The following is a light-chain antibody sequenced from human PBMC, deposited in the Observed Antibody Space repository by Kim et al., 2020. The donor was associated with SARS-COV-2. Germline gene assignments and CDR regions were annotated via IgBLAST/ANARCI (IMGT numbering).Light chain of an antibody. Sequence: TVTIPCPRSSGSSASNYVQWYQQRPGSAPTTVIYEDNQRPSGVPDRFSGSIDSSSNSASLTISGLKTEDEADYYCQSYDSSNVVFGGGTQLTVL. V-gene: IGLV6-57*03. CDR2: EDN. CDR3: QSYDSSNVV. CDR1: SGSSASNY. J-gene: IGLJ2*01.